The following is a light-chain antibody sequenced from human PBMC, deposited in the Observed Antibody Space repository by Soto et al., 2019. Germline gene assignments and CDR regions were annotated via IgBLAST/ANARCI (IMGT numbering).Light chain of an antibody. CDR3: CSYAGNPYV. Sequence: QSSLTQPASVSGSPGQSIAISCAGTSSDVGSYNPVSWYQQHPGKAPKLMIYEGSKRPSGVSDRFSGSKSGNTASLTISGLQAEDEADYYCCSYAGNPYVFGTGTKVTVL. V-gene: IGLV2-23*01. CDR1: SSDVGSYNP. CDR2: EGS. J-gene: IGLJ1*01.